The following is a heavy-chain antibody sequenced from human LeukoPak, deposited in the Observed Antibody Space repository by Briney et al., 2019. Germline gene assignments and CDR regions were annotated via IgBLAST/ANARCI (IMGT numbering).Heavy chain of an antibody. CDR2: IYYSGST. V-gene: IGHV4-59*08. CDR3: RGHKTGGTYPLDY. D-gene: IGHD1-26*01. J-gene: IGHJ4*02. Sequence: SQTLSLTGTVSGGSISTYFWSWIRQPPGKGLEWIGHIYYSGSTTYNPSPKRRVAISVDASKNQFSLKLSSVTSAAPAVYYVRGHKTGGTYPLDYWGQGTLVTVSS. CDR1: GGSISTYF.